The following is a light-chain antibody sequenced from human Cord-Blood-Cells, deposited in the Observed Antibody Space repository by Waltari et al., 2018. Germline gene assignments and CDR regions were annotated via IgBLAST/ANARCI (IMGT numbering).Light chain of an antibody. CDR1: QSVSSN. J-gene: IGKJ1*01. CDR2: CAS. CDR3: QQYNNWPQT. V-gene: IGKV3-15*01. Sequence: EIVMTQSPATLSVSPGERATLSCRASQSVSSNLAWDQQKPGQAPRLLIYCASTRATGIPARFSGSGSGTEFTLTISSLQSEDFAVYYCQQYNNWPQTFGQGTKVEIK.